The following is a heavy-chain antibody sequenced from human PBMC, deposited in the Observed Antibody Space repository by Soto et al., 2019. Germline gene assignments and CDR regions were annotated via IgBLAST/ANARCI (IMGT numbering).Heavy chain of an antibody. J-gene: IGHJ4*02. CDR1: GGSISGYY. CDR3: ARVGSSGWAPDY. D-gene: IGHD6-19*01. V-gene: IGHV4-59*01. Sequence: SETLSLTCTVSGGSISGYYWTWIRQPPGKGLEWIGYIFYSGITNYNPSLRSRVTISVDTSKNQFSLKVNSVTTADTAMYYCARVGSSGWAPDYWGQGTLVTVSS. CDR2: IFYSGIT.